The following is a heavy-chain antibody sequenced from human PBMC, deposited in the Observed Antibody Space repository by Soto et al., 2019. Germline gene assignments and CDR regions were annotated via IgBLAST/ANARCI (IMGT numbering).Heavy chain of an antibody. V-gene: IGHV3-23*01. Sequence: PGGSLRLSFAASGFTFSSYGMAWVRQAPGKGLEWVATVSGSGVSTYDADSVKGRFTISRDNSKNTLFLQMNSLRVEDTAVYYCAEVKSKVSAIKWFGPWGQGTLVTVS. CDR2: VSGSGVST. CDR1: GFTFSSYG. D-gene: IGHD2-8*01. J-gene: IGHJ5*02. CDR3: AEVKSKVSAIKWFGP.